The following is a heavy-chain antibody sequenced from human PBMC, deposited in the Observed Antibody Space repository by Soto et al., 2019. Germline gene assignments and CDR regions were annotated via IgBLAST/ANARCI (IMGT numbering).Heavy chain of an antibody. D-gene: IGHD3-10*01. CDR3: ARERITMVRGVIPKYYYYGMDV. V-gene: IGHV1-18*01. J-gene: IGHJ6*02. CDR2: ISAYNGNK. CDR1: GYTFTSYG. Sequence: QVQLVQSGAEVKKPGASVKVSCKASGYTFTSYGISWVRQAPGQGLEWMGWISAYNGNKNYAQKLQGRVTMTTDTSKNKSHMELRSLRSDDTAVYYCARERITMVRGVIPKYYYYGMDVWGQGTTVTVSS.